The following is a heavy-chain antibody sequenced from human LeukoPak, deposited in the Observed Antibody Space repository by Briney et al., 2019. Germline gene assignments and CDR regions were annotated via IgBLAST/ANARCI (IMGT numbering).Heavy chain of an antibody. CDR1: GGSISSAGYY. CDR3: ARVPQNYSYYYMDV. CDR2: IRYSGST. Sequence: SQTLSLTCTVSGGSISSAGYYWTWIRQHPGKGLEWIGYIRYSGSTYHNPSLKSRVTISVETSKNQFSLKLSFVTAADTAVYYCARVPQNYSYYYMDVWGKGTTVTVSS. J-gene: IGHJ6*03. V-gene: IGHV4-31*03.